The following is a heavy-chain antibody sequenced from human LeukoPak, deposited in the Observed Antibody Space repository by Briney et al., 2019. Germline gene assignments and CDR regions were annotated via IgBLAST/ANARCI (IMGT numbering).Heavy chain of an antibody. Sequence: SQTLSLTCTVSGGSISSGDYYWSWIRQPPGKGLEWIGEIYHSGSTNYNPSLKSRVTISVDKSKNQFSLKLSSVTAADTAVYYCARDSGALLGRRVKFGYWGQGTLVTVSS. J-gene: IGHJ4*02. CDR3: ARDSGALLGRRVKFGY. CDR1: GGSISSGDYY. V-gene: IGHV4-30-4*01. D-gene: IGHD2-15*01. CDR2: IYHSGST.